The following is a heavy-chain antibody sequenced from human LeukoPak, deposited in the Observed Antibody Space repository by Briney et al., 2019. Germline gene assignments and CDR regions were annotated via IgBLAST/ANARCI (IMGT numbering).Heavy chain of an antibody. D-gene: IGHD5-24*01. CDR2: IYYSGST. V-gene: IGHV4-39*01. J-gene: IGHJ4*02. Sequence: PSETLSLTCTVSGGSISSSSYYWGWIRQPPGKGLEWIGSIYYSGSTNYNPSLKSRVTISVDTSKNQFSLKLSSVTAADTAVYYCARTLVEMATIINFDYWGQGTLVTVSS. CDR1: GGSISSSSYY. CDR3: ARTLVEMATIINFDY.